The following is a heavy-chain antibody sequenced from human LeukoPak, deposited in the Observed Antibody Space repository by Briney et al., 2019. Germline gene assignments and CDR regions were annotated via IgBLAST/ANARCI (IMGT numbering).Heavy chain of an antibody. V-gene: IGHV1-69*13. CDR2: IIPIFGTA. D-gene: IGHD4-23*01. CDR1: GYTFTSYA. J-gene: IGHJ6*02. CDR3: ARDQLLSDYGGNTYYYYGMDV. Sequence: ASVKVSCKASGYTFTSYAMHWVRQAPGQRLEWMGGIIPIFGTANYAQKFQGRVTITADESTSTAYMELSSLRSEDAAVYYCARDQLLSDYGGNTYYYYGMDVWGQGTTVTVSS.